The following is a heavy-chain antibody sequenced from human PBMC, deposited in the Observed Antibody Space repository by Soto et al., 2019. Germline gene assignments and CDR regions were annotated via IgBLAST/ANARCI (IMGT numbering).Heavy chain of an antibody. CDR1: GFTFSNVW. CDR2: IKSKTDGGTT. V-gene: IGHV3-15*01. Sequence: GGSLRLSCAVSGFTFSNVWMSWVRQAPGKGLEWVGRIKSKTDGGTTNYAAPVKGRFTISRDDSKNTLYLQMNSLKTEDTAVYFCSTAPISLWGQGTLVTVSS. CDR3: STAPISL. J-gene: IGHJ4*02.